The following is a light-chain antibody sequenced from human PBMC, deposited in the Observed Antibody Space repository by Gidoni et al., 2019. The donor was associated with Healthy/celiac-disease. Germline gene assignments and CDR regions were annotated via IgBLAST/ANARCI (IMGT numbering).Light chain of an antibody. V-gene: IGKV1-39*01. Sequence: EIQISQCPSSLSASVGDRVTITCRASQSISSYLNWYQQKPGKAPKLLIYAASSLQSGVPSRFSGSGSGTDFTLTISSLQPEDFATYYCQQSYSTPWTFGQGTKVEIK. CDR2: AAS. J-gene: IGKJ1*01. CDR3: QQSYSTPWT. CDR1: QSISSY.